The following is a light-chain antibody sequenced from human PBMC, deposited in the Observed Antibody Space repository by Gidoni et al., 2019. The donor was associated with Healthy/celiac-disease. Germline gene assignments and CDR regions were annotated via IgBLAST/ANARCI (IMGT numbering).Light chain of an antibody. J-gene: IGKJ5*01. CDR3: QQFNSYQIT. Sequence: AIQLTQSPSSLSASVGDRVTITCRASQGISSALAWYQQKPGKAPKLLIYDASSLESGVPSRVSGSGSGTDFTLTISSLQPEDFATYYCQQFNSYQITFGQGTRLEIK. CDR1: QGISSA. CDR2: DAS. V-gene: IGKV1-13*02.